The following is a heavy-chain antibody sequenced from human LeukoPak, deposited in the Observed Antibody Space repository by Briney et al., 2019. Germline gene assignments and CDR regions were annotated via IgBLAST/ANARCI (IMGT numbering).Heavy chain of an antibody. J-gene: IGHJ4*02. V-gene: IGHV3-23*01. Sequence: GGSLRLSCAASGFTFSSYAMSWVPQSPGKGLEWVSAISGSGGSTYYADSVKGRFTISRDNSKNTLYLQMNSLRAEDTAVYYCAKDGAHWNDDYWSQGTLVTVSS. D-gene: IGHD1-1*01. CDR2: ISGSGGST. CDR3: AKDGAHWNDDY. CDR1: GFTFSSYA.